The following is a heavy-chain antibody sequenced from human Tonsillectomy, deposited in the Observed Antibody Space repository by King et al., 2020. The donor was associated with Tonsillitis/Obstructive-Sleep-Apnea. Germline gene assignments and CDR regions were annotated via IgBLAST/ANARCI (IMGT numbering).Heavy chain of an antibody. V-gene: IGHV4-34*01. CDR1: GGSFSGYY. Sequence: VQLQQWGAGLLKPSETLSLTCAVYGGSFSGYYWSWIRQPPGKGLEWIGEINHSGSTNYNPSLKSRVTISVDTSKNQFSLKLSSVTAAYTAVYSCARGYDIVTGHTMTFDYWGQGTLVTVSS. CDR2: INHSGST. CDR3: ARGYDIVTGHTMTFDY. D-gene: IGHD3-9*01. J-gene: IGHJ4*02.